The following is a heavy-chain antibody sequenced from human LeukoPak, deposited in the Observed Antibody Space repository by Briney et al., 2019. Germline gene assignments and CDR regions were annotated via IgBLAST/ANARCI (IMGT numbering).Heavy chain of an antibody. J-gene: IGHJ3*02. Sequence: GGSLRLSCAASGFTFSSYSMNWVPDAPGKGLEWVSSISSSSSYIYYADSVKGRFTISRDNAKNSLYLQMNSLRAEDTAVYYCARVGVVHAFDIWGQGTMVTVSS. CDR1: GFTFSSYS. CDR3: ARVGVVHAFDI. V-gene: IGHV3-21*01. D-gene: IGHD2-15*01. CDR2: ISSSSSYI.